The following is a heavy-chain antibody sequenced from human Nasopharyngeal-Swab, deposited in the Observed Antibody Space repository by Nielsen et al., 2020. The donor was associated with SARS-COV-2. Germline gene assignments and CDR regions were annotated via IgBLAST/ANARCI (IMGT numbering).Heavy chain of an antibody. V-gene: IGHV4-39*07. CDR3: ARGTDIPPDY. J-gene: IGHJ4*02. CDR2: IFSGGNT. D-gene: IGHD3-9*01. Sequence: WIRQPPGKGLEGIGNIFSGGNTYYNPSLDSRVTISLDTSKNQFSLKLTSVTAADTAVYYCARGTDIPPDYWGQGTLVTVSS.